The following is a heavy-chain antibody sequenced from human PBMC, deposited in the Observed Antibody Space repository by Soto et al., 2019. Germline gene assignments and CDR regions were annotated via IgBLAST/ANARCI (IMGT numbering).Heavy chain of an antibody. V-gene: IGHV4-34*01. CDR3: ARGRTAAAGGYFDY. Sequence: SETLSLTCAVYGGTFSGYYWSWIRQPPGKGLEWIGEINHSGSTNYNPSLKSRVTISVDTSKNQFSLKLSSVTAADTAVYYCARGRTAAAGGYFDYWGQGTQVTSPQ. D-gene: IGHD6-13*01. CDR2: INHSGST. J-gene: IGHJ4*02. CDR1: GGTFSGYY.